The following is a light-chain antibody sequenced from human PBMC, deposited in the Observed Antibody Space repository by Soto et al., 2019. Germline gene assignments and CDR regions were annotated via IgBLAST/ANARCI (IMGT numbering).Light chain of an antibody. V-gene: IGKV1-39*01. CDR2: DAS. CDR1: QGISTY. CDR3: QQTYRTRT. Sequence: DIQMTQSPSSLSASAGDRVTITCRASQGISTYLKWYQHRPGKAPKLLIFDASTLQRGVPSRFSGSGSVTEFNLTITGLQHEDFETDYCQQTYRTRTFGPGTTVDMK. J-gene: IGKJ1*01.